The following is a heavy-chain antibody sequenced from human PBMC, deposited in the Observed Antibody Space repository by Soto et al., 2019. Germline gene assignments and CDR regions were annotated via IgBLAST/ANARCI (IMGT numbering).Heavy chain of an antibody. V-gene: IGHV1-18*04. D-gene: IGHD2-15*01. CDR2: TNAYSGES. J-gene: IGHJ4*02. Sequence: QVQLMQSRAETRKPGASVRISCKASAYTFNTYFISGISRVRQAPGQGLDGVGGTNAYSGESNNARRFQGRLPLTADRSHTTVFFALNTLRPDASAVYFCTRDGRLSCGGLGCYDYDLWGQGTGVTVSS. CDR3: TRDGRLSCGGLGCYDYDL. CDR1: AYTFNTYF.